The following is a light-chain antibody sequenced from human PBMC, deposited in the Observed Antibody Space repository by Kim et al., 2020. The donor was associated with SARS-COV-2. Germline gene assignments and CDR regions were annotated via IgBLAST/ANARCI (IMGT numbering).Light chain of an antibody. CDR3: QAWDSSTGV. CDR1: KLGDKN. Sequence: VSPGRTASIICSGDKLGDKNVCWYQQKPGQSPVLVIYQDSKRPSGIPERFSGSNSGNTATLTISGTQALDEADYYCQAWDSSTGVFGGGTQLTVL. CDR2: QDS. V-gene: IGLV3-1*01. J-gene: IGLJ2*01.